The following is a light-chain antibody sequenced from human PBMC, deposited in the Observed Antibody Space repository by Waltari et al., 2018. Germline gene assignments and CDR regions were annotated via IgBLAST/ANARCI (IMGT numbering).Light chain of an antibody. V-gene: IGKV3-20*01. CDR3: QQHGTLPAT. CDR2: RAS. CDR1: QSVGSSS. J-gene: IGKJ1*01. Sequence: EIELTQSPGTASLSPGERVTLPCRASQSVGSSSLAWYQQKPGQAPRLVIYRASRRATGIPDRFSGSGSGTDFSLTISRLEPEDFAVYYCQQHGTLPATFGQGTKVEIK.